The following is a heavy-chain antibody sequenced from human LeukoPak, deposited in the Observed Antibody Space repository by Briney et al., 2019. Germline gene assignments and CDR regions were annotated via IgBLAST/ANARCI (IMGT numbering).Heavy chain of an antibody. V-gene: IGHV3-23*01. CDR1: GFTFSIYA. CDR3: AKEQLGATTIDY. Sequence: GGSLRLSCAAAGFTFSIYAMSWVRQAPGEGLEWVSGISGSGGSTYYADSVEGRFTISRDNSKNTLYLQMSSLRAGDTAVYYCAKEQLGATTIDYWGQGTLVTVSS. D-gene: IGHD1-26*01. CDR2: ISGSGGST. J-gene: IGHJ4*02.